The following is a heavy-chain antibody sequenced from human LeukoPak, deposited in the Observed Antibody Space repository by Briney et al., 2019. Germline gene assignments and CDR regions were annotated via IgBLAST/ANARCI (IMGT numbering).Heavy chain of an antibody. Sequence: SETLSLTCTVSGGSISSSSYYWGWIRQPPGKGLEWIGSIYYSGSTYYNPSLKSRVTISVDTSKNQFSLKLSSVTAADTAVYYCAGQSLPSILTGYYTFFDYWGQGTLVTVSS. V-gene: IGHV4-39*01. D-gene: IGHD3-9*01. CDR3: AGQSLPSILTGYYTFFDY. CDR2: IYYSGST. CDR1: GGSISSSSYY. J-gene: IGHJ4*02.